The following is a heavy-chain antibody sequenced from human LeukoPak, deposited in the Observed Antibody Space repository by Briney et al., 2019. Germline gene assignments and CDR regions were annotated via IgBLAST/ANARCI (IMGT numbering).Heavy chain of an antibody. CDR3: AREVNYYDSSDGYFDY. D-gene: IGHD3-22*01. J-gene: IGHJ4*02. CDR1: GGSISSSNW. Sequence: SETLSLTCAISGGSISSSNWWTWVRQPPGKGLEWVGEIYLRGNTNYNPSLESRVTISVDESKTQFSLKLSSVTAADTAVYYCAREVNYYDSSDGYFDYWGQGTLVTVSS. CDR2: IYLRGNT. V-gene: IGHV4-4*02.